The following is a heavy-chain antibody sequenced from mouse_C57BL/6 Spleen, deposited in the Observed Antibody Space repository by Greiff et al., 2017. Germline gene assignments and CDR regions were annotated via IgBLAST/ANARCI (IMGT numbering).Heavy chain of an antibody. CDR1: GYTFTGYW. Sequence: QVQLQQSGAELMKPGASVKLSCKATGYTFTGYWIEWVKQRPGHGLEWIGEILPGSGSTNYNAKFKGKATFTADTSSNTAYMQLSSLTTEDSAIYYCAGSGSNYAFAYWGKGTLVTVSA. CDR3: AGSGSNYAFAY. V-gene: IGHV1-9*01. CDR2: ILPGSGST. J-gene: IGHJ3*01. D-gene: IGHD2-5*01.